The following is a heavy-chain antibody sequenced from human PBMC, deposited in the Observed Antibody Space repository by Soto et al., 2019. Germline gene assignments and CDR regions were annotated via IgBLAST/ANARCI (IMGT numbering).Heavy chain of an antibody. D-gene: IGHD5-12*01. CDR1: GFTFSSYW. CDR3: ARGSGGYDLNYYYYYYMDV. CDR2: IKQDGSEK. J-gene: IGHJ6*03. Sequence: PGGSLRLSCAASGFTFSSYWMSWVRQAPGKGLEWVANIKQDGSEKYYVDSVKGRFTISRDNAKNSLYLQMNSLRAEDTAVYYCARGSGGYDLNYYYYYYMDVWGKGTTVTVSS. V-gene: IGHV3-7*01.